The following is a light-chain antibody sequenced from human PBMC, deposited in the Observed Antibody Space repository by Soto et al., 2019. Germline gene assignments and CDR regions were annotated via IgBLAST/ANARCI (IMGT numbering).Light chain of an antibody. Sequence: EIVLTQSPGTLSLSPGERATLSCRASQSVSSSLAWYQQKPGQAPRLLIHGASSRATGIPDRFSGSGSGTGFTLTISRLESEDFAVYYCQQYGSSAPLTFGGGTKVEIK. J-gene: IGKJ4*01. CDR3: QQYGSSAPLT. CDR2: GAS. V-gene: IGKV3-20*01. CDR1: QSVSSS.